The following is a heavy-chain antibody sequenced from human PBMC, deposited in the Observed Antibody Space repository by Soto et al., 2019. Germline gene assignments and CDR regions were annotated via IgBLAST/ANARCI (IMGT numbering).Heavy chain of an antibody. D-gene: IGHD4-17*01. J-gene: IGHJ4*02. CDR1: GFTFSSYW. CDR3: VYGNYGAYY. V-gene: IGHV3-7*01. CDR2: IKQDGSGK. Sequence: PXESLRLSCAASGFTFSSYWLSWVRQAPGKGLEWVANIKQDGSGKYYVDSVKGRFTISRDNAKKSLYLQMNSLRAEDTAVYYCVYGNYGAYYWGQGTLVTVSS.